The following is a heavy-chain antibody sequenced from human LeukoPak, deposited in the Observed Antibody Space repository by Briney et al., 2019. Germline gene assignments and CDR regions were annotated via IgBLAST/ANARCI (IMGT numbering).Heavy chain of an antibody. V-gene: IGHV3-23*01. J-gene: IGHJ4*02. Sequence: GGSLRLSCAASGFTFSSYSMSWVRQAPGKGLEWVSAISGSGGSTYYADSVKDRFTISRDNSKNTLYLRMNSLRAEDTAVYYCAKAPNYDFWSGYYPFDYWGQGTLVTVSS. CDR2: ISGSGGST. CDR1: GFTFSSYS. D-gene: IGHD3-3*01. CDR3: AKAPNYDFWSGYYPFDY.